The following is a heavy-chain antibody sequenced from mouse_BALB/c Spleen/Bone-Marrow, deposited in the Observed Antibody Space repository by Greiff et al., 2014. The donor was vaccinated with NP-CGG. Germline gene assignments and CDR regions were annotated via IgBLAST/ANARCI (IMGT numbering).Heavy chain of an antibody. J-gene: IGHJ2*01. CDR2: IDPSDSYT. CDR3: TMDDYDGGYYFDY. D-gene: IGHD2-4*01. CDR1: GYTFTSYW. Sequence: QVQLQQSGAELVKPGASVKMSCKAFGYTFTSYWMHWVKQRPGQGLEWIGTIDPSDSYTSYNQKFKGKATLTVDTSSSTAYMQLSSLTSEDSAVYYCTMDDYDGGYYFDYWGQGTTLTVSS. V-gene: IGHV1S127*01.